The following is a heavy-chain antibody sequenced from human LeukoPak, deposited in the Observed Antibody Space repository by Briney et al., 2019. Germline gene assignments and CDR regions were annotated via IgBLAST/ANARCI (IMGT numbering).Heavy chain of an antibody. CDR1: GFTFSSYA. D-gene: IGHD3-10*01. CDR2: ISYDGSNK. V-gene: IGHV3-30-3*01. CDR3: AKDNRRGVIPYYSDY. Sequence: GGSLRLSCAASGFTFSSYAMHWVRQAPGKGLEWVAVISYDGSNKYYADSVKGRFTISRDNSKNTVYLQMNSLRAEDTAVYYCAKDNRRGVIPYYSDYWGQGTLVTVSS. J-gene: IGHJ4*02.